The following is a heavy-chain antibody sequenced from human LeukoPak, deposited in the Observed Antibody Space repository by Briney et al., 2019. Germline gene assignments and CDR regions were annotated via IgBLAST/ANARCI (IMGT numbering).Heavy chain of an antibody. CDR3: TRQTRGASDY. V-gene: IGHV6-1*01. Sequence: RTPSLTCAMSGDSVSSNIAGWDWIRQSPTRGLEWLGRTYYRSKWYNEYAVSVKGRITNNPDTSKNQFSLQLNSVPPEDTAVYFCTRQTRGASDYWGEGTLVTVSS. J-gene: IGHJ4*02. D-gene: IGHD1/OR15-1a*01. CDR2: TYYRSKWYN. CDR1: GDSVSSNIAG.